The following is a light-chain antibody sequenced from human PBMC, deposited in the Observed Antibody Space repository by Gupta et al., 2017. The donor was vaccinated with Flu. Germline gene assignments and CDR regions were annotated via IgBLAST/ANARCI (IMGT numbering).Light chain of an antibody. V-gene: IGKV3-15*01. CDR1: QRVSSN. Sequence: VSPGERATLSCRASQRVSSNLAWYQQKPGQAPRLLIYGASTRATGIPARFSGSASGTXFTLTIXILHSEDFAVYYCQQDNNWLEAFGXGTKVEIK. CDR2: GAS. CDR3: QQDNNWLEA. J-gene: IGKJ1*01.